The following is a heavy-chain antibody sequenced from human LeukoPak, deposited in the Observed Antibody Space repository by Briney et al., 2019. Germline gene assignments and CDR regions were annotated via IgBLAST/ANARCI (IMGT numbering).Heavy chain of an antibody. CDR3: ARHRGVSYYDAFDI. V-gene: IGHV4-59*08. J-gene: IGHJ3*02. Sequence: SETLSLTCIVFGDSINSYYWSWIRKPPGKGLEWIAYIYHSGDSNYNPSLKSRVTISIDTSKNQLSLNLRSVTAADTAVYYCARHRGVSYYDAFDIWGQGTVVTVSS. CDR2: IYHSGDS. CDR1: GDSINSYY. D-gene: IGHD1-26*01.